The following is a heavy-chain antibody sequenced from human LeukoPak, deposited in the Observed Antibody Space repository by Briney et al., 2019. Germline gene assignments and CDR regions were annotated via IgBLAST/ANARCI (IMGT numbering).Heavy chain of an antibody. J-gene: IGHJ4*02. D-gene: IGHD7-27*01. Sequence: PSETLSLTCTVSGGSISSGSYYWSWIRQPAGKGLEWIGRIYTSGSTNYNPSLKSRVTISVDTSKNQFSLKLSSVTAADTAVYYCARHSELGIGTFDYWGQGTLVTVSS. CDR3: ARHSELGIGTFDY. CDR2: IYTSGST. CDR1: GGSISSGSYY. V-gene: IGHV4-61*02.